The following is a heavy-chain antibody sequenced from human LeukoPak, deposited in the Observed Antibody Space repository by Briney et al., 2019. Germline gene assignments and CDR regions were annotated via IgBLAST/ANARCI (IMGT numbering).Heavy chain of an antibody. D-gene: IGHD3-16*01. V-gene: IGHV4-30-4*08. J-gene: IGHJ4*02. Sequence: PSETLSLTCTVSGGSISSDDYYWSWIRQPPGKGLEWIGYIYYRGSTYYNPSLMSRLTISIDTSRNQFSLKLTSVTAADTAVYYCARVPPLRYYFDHWGQGTLVTVSS. CDR1: GGSISSDDYY. CDR2: IYYRGST. CDR3: ARVPPLRYYFDH.